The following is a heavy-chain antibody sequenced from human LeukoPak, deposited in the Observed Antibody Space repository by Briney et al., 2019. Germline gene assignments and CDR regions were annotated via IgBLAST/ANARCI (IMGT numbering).Heavy chain of an antibody. CDR3: AKDPLYSSSWYSNWFDP. D-gene: IGHD6-13*01. Sequence: PGGSLRLSCAASGFTFSIYAMSWVRQAPGKGLEWVSAISGSGGTAYYADSVKGRFTISRDNSKNTLYLQMNSLRAEDTAVYYCAKDPLYSSSWYSNWFDPWGQGTLVTVSS. V-gene: IGHV3-23*01. J-gene: IGHJ5*02. CDR2: ISGSGGTA. CDR1: GFTFSIYA.